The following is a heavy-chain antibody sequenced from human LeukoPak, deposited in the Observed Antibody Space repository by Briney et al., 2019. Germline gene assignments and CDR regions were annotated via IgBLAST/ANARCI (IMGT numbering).Heavy chain of an antibody. CDR1: GGSISSYY. V-gene: IGHV4-59*01. CDR3: ARDPKASGYFDY. Sequence: SETLSLTCTVSGGSISSYYWSWIRQPPGKGLEWIGYIYYSGSTNYSPSLKSRVTISVDTSKNQFSLKLSSVTAADTAVYYCARDPKASGYFDYWGQGTLVTVSS. D-gene: IGHD3-10*01. CDR2: IYYSGST. J-gene: IGHJ4*02.